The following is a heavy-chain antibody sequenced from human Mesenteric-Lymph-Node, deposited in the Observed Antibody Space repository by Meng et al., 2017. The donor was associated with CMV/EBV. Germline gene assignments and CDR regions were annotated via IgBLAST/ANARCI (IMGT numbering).Heavy chain of an antibody. J-gene: IGHJ4*02. Sequence: GSLRLSCAVYGGSFSGYYWSWIRQPPGKGLEWIGEINHSGSTNYNPSLKSRVTISVDTSKNQFSLRLNSLTAADTAVYYCARLIVGATGYYFDYWGQGTLVTVS. CDR2: INHSGST. V-gene: IGHV4-34*01. D-gene: IGHD1-26*01. CDR1: GGSFSGYY. CDR3: ARLIVGATGYYFDY.